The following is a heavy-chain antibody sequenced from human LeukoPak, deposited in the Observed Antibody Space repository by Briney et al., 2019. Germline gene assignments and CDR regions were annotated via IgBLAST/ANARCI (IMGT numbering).Heavy chain of an antibody. D-gene: IGHD3-3*01. J-gene: IGHJ4*02. CDR3: AKDPPFGDYDFWSGHIGYFDY. CDR2: ISGSGGST. Sequence: PGGSLRLSCAASGFTFSDYYMSWVRQAPGKGLEWVSAISGSGGSTYYADSVKGRFTISRDNSKNTLYLQMNSLRAEDTAVYYCAKDPPFGDYDFWSGHIGYFDYWGQGTLVTVSS. CDR1: GFTFSDYY. V-gene: IGHV3-23*01.